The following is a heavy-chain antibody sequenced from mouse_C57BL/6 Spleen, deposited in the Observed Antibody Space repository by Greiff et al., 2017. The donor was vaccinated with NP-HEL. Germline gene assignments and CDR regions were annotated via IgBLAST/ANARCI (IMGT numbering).Heavy chain of an antibody. V-gene: IGHV5-9*01. D-gene: IGHD1-1*01. CDR2: ISGGGGNT. CDR1: GFTFSSYT. Sequence: EVKLMESGGGLVKPGGSLKLSCAASGFTFSSYTMSWVRQTPEKRLEWVATISGGGGNTYYPDSVKGRFTISRDNAKNTLYLQMSSLRSEDTALYYCAATVVATRWYFDVWGTGTTVTVSS. CDR3: AATVVATRWYFDV. J-gene: IGHJ1*03.